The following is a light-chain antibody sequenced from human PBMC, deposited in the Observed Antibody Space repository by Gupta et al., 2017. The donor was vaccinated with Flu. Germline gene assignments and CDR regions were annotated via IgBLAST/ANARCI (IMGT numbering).Light chain of an antibody. J-gene: IGLJ3*02. CDR1: TTNIGTGYD. Sequence: QSVLTQPPSVSGAPGQRVTISCTGSTTNIGTGYDVHWYQHLPGTAPKLLIHGNSNRPSGVPDRFSGSKSGTSASLAITGLQAEDEADYYCQSYDSSLGVVFGGGTKLTVL. V-gene: IGLV1-40*01. CDR2: GNS. CDR3: QSYDSSLGVV.